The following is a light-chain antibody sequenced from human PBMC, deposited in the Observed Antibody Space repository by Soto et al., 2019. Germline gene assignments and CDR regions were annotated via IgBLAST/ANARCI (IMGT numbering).Light chain of an antibody. CDR1: QTITSGY. V-gene: IGKV3-20*01. J-gene: IGKJ1*01. CDR3: HQYGSSPWT. Sequence: EIVLTQSPGTLSLSPGERATLSCRASQTITSGYLAWYQQKPVQSPRLLIYGASSRTTGIPDTFSGSGSGTDFTLTISRLEPEDFAVYYCHQYGSSPWTFGQGTKVDI. CDR2: GAS.